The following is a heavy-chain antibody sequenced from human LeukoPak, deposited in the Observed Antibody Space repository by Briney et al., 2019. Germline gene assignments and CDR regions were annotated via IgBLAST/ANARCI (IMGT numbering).Heavy chain of an antibody. CDR1: GFTFNSYA. J-gene: IGHJ3*01. Sequence: GGSLRLSCAASGFTFNSYAMNWVRQAPGKGLEWVSAISGSGGSTYYADSVKGRFTISRDNSKNTLYLQMNSLRAEDTAVYYCAKVFVTALTTSAFDVWGQGTMVTVSS. V-gene: IGHV3-23*01. D-gene: IGHD4-11*01. CDR2: ISGSGGST. CDR3: AKVFVTALTTSAFDV.